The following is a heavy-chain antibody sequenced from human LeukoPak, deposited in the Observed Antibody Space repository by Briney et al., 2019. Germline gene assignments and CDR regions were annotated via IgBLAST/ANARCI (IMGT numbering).Heavy chain of an antibody. D-gene: IGHD2-15*01. CDR3: AREVWVAAAFDI. V-gene: IGHV3-7*03. CDR2: INQDGSEK. J-gene: IGHJ3*02. CDR1: GFTFSSYW. Sequence: GGSLRLSCAASGFTFSSYWMSWVRQVPGKGLKWVANINQDGSEKYYVDSVKGRFTISKDNAKNSLYLQMNSLRAEDTALYYCAREVWVAAAFDIWGQGTMVTVSS.